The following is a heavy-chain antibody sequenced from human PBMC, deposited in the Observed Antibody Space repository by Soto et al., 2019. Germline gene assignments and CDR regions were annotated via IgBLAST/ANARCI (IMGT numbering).Heavy chain of an antibody. CDR3: ARGIVGATMVFDY. CDR1: GYTFTSND. Sequence: ASVKVSCKASGYTFTSNDINWVRQAPGQGLEWMGWMNPANGNTGSAQKFQGRVTMTRDTSTSTVYMELSSLRSEDTAVYYCARGIVGATMVFDYWGQGTLVTVSS. CDR2: MNPANGNT. V-gene: IGHV1-8*01. D-gene: IGHD1-26*01. J-gene: IGHJ4*02.